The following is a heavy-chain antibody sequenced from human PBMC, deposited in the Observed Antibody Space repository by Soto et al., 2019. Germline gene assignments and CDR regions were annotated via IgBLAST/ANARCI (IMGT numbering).Heavy chain of an antibody. J-gene: IGHJ5*02. CDR3: ARERGAAAGTSWFDP. D-gene: IGHD6-13*01. CDR1: GGSISSYY. V-gene: IGHV4-59*01. Sequence: KPSETLSLTCTVSGGSISSYYWSWIRQPPGKGLEWIGYIYYSGSTNYNPSLKSRVTISVDTSKNQFSLKLSSVTAADTAVYYCARERGAAAGTSWFDPWGQGTLVTVSS. CDR2: IYYSGST.